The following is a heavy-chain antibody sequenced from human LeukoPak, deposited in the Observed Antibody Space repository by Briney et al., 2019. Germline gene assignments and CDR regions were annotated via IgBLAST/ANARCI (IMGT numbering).Heavy chain of an antibody. J-gene: IGHJ4*02. D-gene: IGHD3-10*01. CDR2: IKQDGSEK. CDR1: GFTFSSYW. CDR3: ARTYGSGSSDY. V-gene: IGHV3-7*01. Sequence: PGGSLRLSCVASGFTFSSYWMSWVRQAPGKGLEWVANIKQDGSEKYYVDSVKGRFTISRDNAKNSLYLQMNSLRAEDTAVYYCARTYGSGSSDYWGQGTLVTVSS.